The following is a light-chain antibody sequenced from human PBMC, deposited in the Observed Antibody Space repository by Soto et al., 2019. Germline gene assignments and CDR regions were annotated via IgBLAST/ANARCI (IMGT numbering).Light chain of an antibody. V-gene: IGKV3-11*01. CDR3: QQSYSTPRT. Sequence: VLTQSPATLSLSPGERATLSCRASQSVSTLLAWYQQKPGQPPRLLIYDASNRATGIPARFSGSGSGTDFTLTISSLQPEDFATYYCQQSYSTPRTFGQGTKVDIK. J-gene: IGKJ1*01. CDR1: QSVSTL. CDR2: DAS.